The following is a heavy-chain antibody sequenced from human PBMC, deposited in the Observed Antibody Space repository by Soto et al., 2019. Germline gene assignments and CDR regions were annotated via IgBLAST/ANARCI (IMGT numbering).Heavy chain of an antibody. Sequence: GGSLSLSCAASGFTFCAYEMHWVRQAPGQGLEWVSYISKSGGTTYYADSVKGRFTISRDDAKNSVYLQMSSLRPEDMAVYKCVREGHYYFDYWGQGALVTSPQ. CDR2: ISKSGGTT. CDR1: GFTFCAYE. V-gene: IGHV3-48*03. CDR3: VREGHYYFDY. J-gene: IGHJ4*02.